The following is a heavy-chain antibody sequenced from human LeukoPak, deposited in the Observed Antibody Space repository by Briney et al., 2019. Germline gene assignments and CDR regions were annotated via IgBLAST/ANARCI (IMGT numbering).Heavy chain of an antibody. J-gene: IGHJ6*03. CDR2: ISGSGGST. V-gene: IGHV3-23*01. CDR3: AKFEGALLGNYYMDV. CDR1: GFTLSSYA. Sequence: GGSLRLSCAASGFTLSSYAMSWVRQAPGKGLEWVSGISGSGGSTYHADSVKGRFTISRDNSKNTLFLQMVSLRAEDTAVYYCAKFEGALLGNYYMDVWGKGTTVTVSS.